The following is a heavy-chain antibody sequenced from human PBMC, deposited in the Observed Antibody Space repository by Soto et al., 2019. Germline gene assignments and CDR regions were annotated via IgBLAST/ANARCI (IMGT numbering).Heavy chain of an antibody. V-gene: IGHV4-34*01. CDR3: ARGVRVRYSSSWYLGY. CDR2: INHSGST. Sequence: SETLSLTCAVYGGSCSGYYWSWIRQPPGKGLEWIGEINHSGSTNYNPSLKSRVTISVDTSKNQFSLKLSSVTAADTAVYYCARGVRVRYSSSWYLGYWGQGTLVTVSS. D-gene: IGHD6-13*01. CDR1: GGSCSGYY. J-gene: IGHJ4*02.